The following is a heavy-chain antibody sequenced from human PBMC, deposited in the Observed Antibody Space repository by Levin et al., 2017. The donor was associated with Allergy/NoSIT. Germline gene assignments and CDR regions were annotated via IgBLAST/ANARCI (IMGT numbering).Heavy chain of an antibody. CDR1: GYTFTSYG. J-gene: IGHJ6*02. V-gene: IGHV1-18*01. D-gene: IGHD6-19*01. CDR2: ISAYNGNT. CDR3: ARVRDIAVAGTPNYYYYGMDV. Sequence: PVASVKVSCKASGYTFTSYGISWVRQAPGQGLEWMGWISAYNGNTNYAQKLQGRVTMTTDTSTSTAYMELRSLRSDDTAVYYCARVRDIAVAGTPNYYYYGMDVWGQGTTVTVSS.